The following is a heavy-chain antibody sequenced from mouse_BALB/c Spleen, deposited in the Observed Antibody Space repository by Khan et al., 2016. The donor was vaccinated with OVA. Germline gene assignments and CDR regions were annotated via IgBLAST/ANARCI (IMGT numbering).Heavy chain of an antibody. CDR2: INPSTGEP. D-gene: IGHD2-10*01. CDR1: GYTFTNYG. J-gene: IGHJ4*01. V-gene: IGHV9-3-1*01. Sequence: QIQLVQSGPELKKPGETVKISCKASGYTFTNYGMNWVKQSPGKALKWMGWINPSTGEPTYADDFKGRFAFSLETSASTAYLQINNLKNEDTATYFCARPPYFSYTLDYWGQGTSVTVSA. CDR3: ARPPYFSYTLDY.